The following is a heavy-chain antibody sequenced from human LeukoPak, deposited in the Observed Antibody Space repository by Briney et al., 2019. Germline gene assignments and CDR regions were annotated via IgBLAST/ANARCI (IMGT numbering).Heavy chain of an antibody. V-gene: IGHV1-18*01. J-gene: IGHJ4*02. Sequence: ASVKVSCKASGYTFTVYGISWVRQAPGQGLEWMGWISANNGDTIYAQKFQGRVTMTTGTSTSTAYMELRSLTSDDTAVYYCASLVVTANKINDYWGQGTLVTVSS. CDR3: ASLVVTANKINDY. CDR2: ISANNGDT. D-gene: IGHD2-21*02. CDR1: GYTFTVYG.